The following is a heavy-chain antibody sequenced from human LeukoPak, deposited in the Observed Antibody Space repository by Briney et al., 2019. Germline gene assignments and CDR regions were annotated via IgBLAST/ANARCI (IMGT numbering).Heavy chain of an antibody. CDR2: IYHSGST. V-gene: IGHV4-38-2*02. Sequence: SETLSLTCTVSGYSISSGYYWGWIRQPPGKGLEWIGSIYHSGSTYYNPSLKSRVTISVDTSKNQFSLKLSSVTAADTAVYYCARGRRGYSGPYFDYWGQGTLVTVSS. D-gene: IGHD5-12*01. J-gene: IGHJ4*02. CDR3: ARGRRGYSGPYFDY. CDR1: GYSISSGYY.